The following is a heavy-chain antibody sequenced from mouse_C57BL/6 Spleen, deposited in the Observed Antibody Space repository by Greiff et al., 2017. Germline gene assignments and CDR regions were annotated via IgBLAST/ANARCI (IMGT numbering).Heavy chain of an antibody. CDR2: IDPSDSYT. D-gene: IGHD2-5*01. CDR1: GYTFTSYW. J-gene: IGHJ1*03. CDR3: AGNSNYGYFDV. Sequence: VQLQQPGAELVMPGASVKLSCKASGYTFTSYWMHWVKQRPGQGLEWIGEIDPSDSYTNYNQKFKGKSTLTVDKSSSTDYMQLSSLTSEDSAVYYCAGNSNYGYFDVWGTGTTVTVSA. V-gene: IGHV1-69*01.